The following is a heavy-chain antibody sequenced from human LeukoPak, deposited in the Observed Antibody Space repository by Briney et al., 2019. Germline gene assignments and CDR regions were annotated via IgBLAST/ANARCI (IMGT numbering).Heavy chain of an antibody. D-gene: IGHD6-13*01. Sequence: PGGSLRLSCATSGFTFSNYWMSWVRQAPGKGLEWVANIKEDGSEKNYVDSVKGRFTISRDNAKKSLYLQMNSLRAEDTAIYYCARDWGAAGLWDYWGQGTLVTVSS. CDR1: GFTFSNYW. CDR3: ARDWGAAGLWDY. J-gene: IGHJ4*02. V-gene: IGHV3-7*05. CDR2: IKEDGSEK.